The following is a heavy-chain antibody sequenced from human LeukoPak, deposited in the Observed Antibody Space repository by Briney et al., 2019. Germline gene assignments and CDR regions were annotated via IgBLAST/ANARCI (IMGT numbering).Heavy chain of an antibody. CDR3: ARAGYYATSGPDY. CDR2: INPNSGGT. Sequence: ASVKISCKASGNTFTAYYMYWVRQAPGQGLEWMGWINPNSGGTKSAQKFQGRVTMTRDTSISTAYMELSRLISDDTAVYYCARAGYYATSGPDYWGQGTLVTVSS. D-gene: IGHD3-22*01. V-gene: IGHV1-2*02. J-gene: IGHJ4*02. CDR1: GNTFTAYY.